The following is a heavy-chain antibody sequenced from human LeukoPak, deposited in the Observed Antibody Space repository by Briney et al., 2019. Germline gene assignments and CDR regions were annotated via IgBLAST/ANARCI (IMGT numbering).Heavy chain of an antibody. CDR3: ARIFNSGSYSFDY. Sequence: GASVKVSCKASGGTFSSYAISGVRQAPGQGLEWMGRIIPILGIANYAQKFQGRVTITADKSTSTAYMELSSLRSEDAAVYYCARIFNSGSYSFDYWGQGTLVTVSS. CDR2: IIPILGIA. J-gene: IGHJ4*01. CDR1: GGTFSSYA. D-gene: IGHD1-26*01. V-gene: IGHV1-69*04.